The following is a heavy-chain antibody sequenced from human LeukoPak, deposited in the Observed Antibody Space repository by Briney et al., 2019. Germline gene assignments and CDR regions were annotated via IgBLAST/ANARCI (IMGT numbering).Heavy chain of an antibody. CDR3: ARDFSAAFDI. V-gene: IGHV4-59*01. J-gene: IGHJ3*02. Sequence: SETLSLTCTVSGGSFGNYYWSWIRQPPGKGLEWIAYIYDSGTTNYNPSLKSRVTISVDSSKNQFSLKLSSVTAADTAVYYCARDFSAAFDIWGQGTMVTVSS. CDR2: IYDSGTT. CDR1: GGSFGNYY. D-gene: IGHD2/OR15-2a*01.